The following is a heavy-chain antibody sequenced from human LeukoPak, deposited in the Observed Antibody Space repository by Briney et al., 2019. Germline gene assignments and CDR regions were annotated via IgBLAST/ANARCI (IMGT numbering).Heavy chain of an antibody. J-gene: IGHJ6*03. CDR3: AKYAGGSGSYYSVGYYYYMDV. CDR2: ISGDGGST. CDR1: GFTFDDYA. V-gene: IGHV3-43*02. D-gene: IGHD3-10*01. Sequence: GGSLRLSCAASGFTFDDYAMHWVRQAPGKGLEWVSLISGDGGSTYYADSVKGRFTISRDNSKNSLYLQMNSLRTEDTALYYCAKYAGGSGSYYSVGYYYYMDVWGKGTTVTVSS.